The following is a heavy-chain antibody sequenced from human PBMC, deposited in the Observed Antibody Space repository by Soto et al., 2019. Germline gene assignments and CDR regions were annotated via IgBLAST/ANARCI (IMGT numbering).Heavy chain of an antibody. CDR1: GGSISSYY. D-gene: IGHD3-16*02. V-gene: IGHV4-59*01. J-gene: IGHJ4*02. CDR3: AREGDYVWGSYRYFDY. CDR2: IYYSGRT. Sequence: SETLSLTCTVSGGSISSYYWNWIRQPPGKGLEWIGHIYYSGRTNYNPSLKSRVTITVDTSKNQFSLKLSSVTAADTAVYYCAREGDYVWGSYRYFDYWGQGTLVTVSS.